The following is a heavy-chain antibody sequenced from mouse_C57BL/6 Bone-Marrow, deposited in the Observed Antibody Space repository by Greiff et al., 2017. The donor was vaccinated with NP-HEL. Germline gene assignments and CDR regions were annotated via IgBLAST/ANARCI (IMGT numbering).Heavy chain of an antibody. V-gene: IGHV1-69*01. Sequence: QVQLKQPGAELVMPGASVKLSCKASGYTFTSYWMHWVKQRPGQGLEWIGEIDPSDSYTNYNQKFKGKSTLTVDKSSSTAYMQLSSLTSEDSAVYYCASQLAQATYWGQGTTLTVSS. D-gene: IGHD3-2*02. J-gene: IGHJ2*01. CDR1: GYTFTSYW. CDR2: IDPSDSYT. CDR3: ASQLAQATY.